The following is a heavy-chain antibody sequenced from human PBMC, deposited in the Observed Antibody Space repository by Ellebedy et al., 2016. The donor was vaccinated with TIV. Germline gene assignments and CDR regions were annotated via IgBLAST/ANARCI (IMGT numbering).Heavy chain of an antibody. CDR1: GFTFSNHG. D-gene: IGHD5-12*01. Sequence: PGGSLRLSCAASGFTFSNHGMHWVSQALGKGLEWVAVIWYDESNKYYADSVKGRFTIPRDNAKNTLYLQMNSLRAEDTAVYYCARAYGGYNPLDYWGQGTLVTVSS. V-gene: IGHV3-33*01. CDR3: ARAYGGYNPLDY. J-gene: IGHJ4*02. CDR2: IWYDESNK.